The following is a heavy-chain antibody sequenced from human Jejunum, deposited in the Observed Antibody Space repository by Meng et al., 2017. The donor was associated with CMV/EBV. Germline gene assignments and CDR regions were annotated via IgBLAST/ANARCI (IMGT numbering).Heavy chain of an antibody. Sequence: KASGYTFNTYGVAWVRQATGQGLEWMGWISVYNGNSNYAQKFQGRVTMNTDTSTSTAYMELRNLRDDDTAVYYCATPYGGNSRGGFDPWGQGTLVTVSS. CDR3: ATPYGGNSRGGFDP. CDR2: ISVYNGNS. V-gene: IGHV1-18*01. D-gene: IGHD4-23*01. CDR1: GYTFNTYG. J-gene: IGHJ5*02.